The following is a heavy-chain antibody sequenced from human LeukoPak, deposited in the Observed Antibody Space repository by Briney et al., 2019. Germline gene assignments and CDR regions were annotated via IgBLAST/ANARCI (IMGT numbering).Heavy chain of an antibody. CDR3: ASVTNNWFDP. Sequence: GGSLRLSCAASGFTLSDYYMSWIRQAPGKGLEWVSYISSDSSYTNYADSVKGRFTISRDNAKNSLYLQMNSLRAEDAAVYYCASVTNNWFDPLGQGTLVTVSS. J-gene: IGHJ5*02. V-gene: IGHV3-11*06. CDR2: ISSDSSYT. D-gene: IGHD4-11*01. CDR1: GFTLSDYY.